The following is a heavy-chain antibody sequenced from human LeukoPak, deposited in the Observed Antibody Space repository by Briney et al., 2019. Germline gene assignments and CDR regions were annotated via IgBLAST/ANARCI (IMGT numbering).Heavy chain of an antibody. CDR3: ARERSGWYYPFDY. D-gene: IGHD6-19*01. J-gene: IGHJ4*02. V-gene: IGHV4-61*02. CDR2: IYTSGST. Sequence: SETLSLTCTVSGGSISSGSYYWSWIWQPAGKGLEWIGRIYTSGSTNYNPSLKSRVTISVDKSKNQFSLKLSSVTAADTAVYYCARERSGWYYPFDYWGQGTLVTVSS. CDR1: GGSISSGSYY.